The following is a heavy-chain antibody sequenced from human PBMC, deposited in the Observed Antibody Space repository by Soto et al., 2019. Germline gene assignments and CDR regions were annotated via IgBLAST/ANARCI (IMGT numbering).Heavy chain of an antibody. CDR2: IYYNGNT. J-gene: IGHJ6*02. V-gene: IGHV4-30-4*08. CDR3: ARATTVTSSFFYYGLDV. CDR1: GGSISNDDYY. Sequence: QVQLQESGPGLVKPSQTLSLTCSVSGGSISNDDYYWTWIRQPPGKGLEWIGHIYYNGNTYYNPSLQSRLTMSFDTSQNQFSLHLTSVIAADSASYFCARATTVTSSFFYYGLDVWGQGTTVTVSS. D-gene: IGHD4-17*01.